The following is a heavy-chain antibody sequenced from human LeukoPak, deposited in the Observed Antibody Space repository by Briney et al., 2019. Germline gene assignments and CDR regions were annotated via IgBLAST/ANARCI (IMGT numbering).Heavy chain of an antibody. CDR1: GGSISSSSYY. CDR2: INHSGST. J-gene: IGHJ4*02. CDR3: ARGPYYYDSSGNFDY. Sequence: SETLSLTCNVSGGSISSSSYYWGWIRQPPGKGLEWIGEINHSGSTNYNPSLKSRVTISVDTSKNQFSLKLSSVTAADTAVYYCARGPYYYDSSGNFDYWGQGTLVTVSS. D-gene: IGHD3-22*01. V-gene: IGHV4-39*07.